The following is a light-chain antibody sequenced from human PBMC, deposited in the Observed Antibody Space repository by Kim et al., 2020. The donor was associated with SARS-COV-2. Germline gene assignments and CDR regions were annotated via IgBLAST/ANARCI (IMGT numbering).Light chain of an antibody. CDR3: HQRSTWPLT. V-gene: IGKV3-11*01. CDR2: DAS. CDR1: QSVSSY. Sequence: PGGRATRSCRASQSVSSYLAWYQQKPGQAPRLLIYDASTRATGIPARFSGSGSGTDFTLTISSLEPEDFAVYYCHQRSTWPLTFGGGTKVDIK. J-gene: IGKJ4*01.